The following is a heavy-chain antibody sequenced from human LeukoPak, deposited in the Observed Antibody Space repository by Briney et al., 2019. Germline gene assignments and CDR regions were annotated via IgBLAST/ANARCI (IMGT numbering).Heavy chain of an antibody. J-gene: IGHJ4*02. D-gene: IGHD1-14*01. Sequence: RPGGSLRLSCAASGFTVSPHWMSWVRQAPGKGLEWVAMIKQHGSEIYYVDSVKGRFTISRDNAKNSLYLQMNSLRAEDTAVYYCARGRRDRYYFDYWGQGTLVTVSS. CDR3: ARGRRDRYYFDY. CDR1: GFTVSPHW. V-gene: IGHV3-7*01. CDR2: IKQHGSEI.